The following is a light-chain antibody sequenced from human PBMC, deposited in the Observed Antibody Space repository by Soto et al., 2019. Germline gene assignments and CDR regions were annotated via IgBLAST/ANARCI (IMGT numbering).Light chain of an antibody. J-gene: IGKJ4*01. CDR2: AAS. Sequence: DIQMTQSPSSVSASVGDRVTITCRASQGISSWLAWYQQKPGKAPKLLIYAASSRATGIPARFSGSGSGTDFTLTISSLEPEDFAVYYCQQRSNWPLTLGGGTKVEIE. CDR3: QQRSNWPLT. CDR1: QGISSW. V-gene: IGKV1-12*01.